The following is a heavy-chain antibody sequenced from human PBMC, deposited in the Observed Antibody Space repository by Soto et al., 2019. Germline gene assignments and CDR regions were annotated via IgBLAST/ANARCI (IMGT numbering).Heavy chain of an antibody. CDR3: SRNRREPGDFDY. D-gene: IGHD7-27*01. V-gene: IGHV1-8*01. J-gene: IGHJ4*02. Sequence: QVQLVQSGAEVKKPGASVKVSCKASGYTFTTYDINWMRQATGQGLEWMGWMNPNSGNTGYSQKFQGRVTMTRDTSMNTAYMELSSLTYEDTAVYYCSRNRREPGDFDYCGQRTLVTVSS. CDR1: GYTFTTYD. CDR2: MNPNSGNT.